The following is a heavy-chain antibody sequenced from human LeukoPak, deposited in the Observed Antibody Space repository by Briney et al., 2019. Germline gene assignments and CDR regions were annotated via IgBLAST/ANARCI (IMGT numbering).Heavy chain of an antibody. V-gene: IGHV3-48*01. CDR3: ASSYFDNSLHAYDI. D-gene: IGHD3-22*01. J-gene: IGHJ3*02. CDR1: GFPFSSYS. CDR2: ISISSSTI. Sequence: GGSLRLSCAASGFPFSSYSMNWVRQAPGRGLEWVSYISISSSTIYYADSVKGRFTISRDNAKNSLYLQMNSLRAEDTAVYYCASSYFDNSLHAYDIWGQGTMVTVSS.